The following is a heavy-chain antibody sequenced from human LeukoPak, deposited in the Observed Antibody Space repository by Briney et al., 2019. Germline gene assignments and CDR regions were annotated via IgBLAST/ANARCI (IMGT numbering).Heavy chain of an antibody. CDR2: ISGSGGST. CDR1: GFTFSSYA. V-gene: IGHV3-23*01. J-gene: IGHJ4*02. Sequence: GGSLRLSCAASGFTFSSYAMSWVRQAPGKGLEWVSAISGSGGSTYYADSVKGRFTISRDNSKNTLYPQMNSLRAEDTAVYYCAKDQHGHSSSWNYWGQGTLVTVSS. D-gene: IGHD6-13*01. CDR3: AKDQHGHSSSWNY.